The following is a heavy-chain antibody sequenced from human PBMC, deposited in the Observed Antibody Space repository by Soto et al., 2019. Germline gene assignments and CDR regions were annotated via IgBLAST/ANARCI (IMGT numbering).Heavy chain of an antibody. V-gene: IGHV4-39*01. J-gene: IGHJ4*02. CDR1: GGSISSSSYY. CDR3: ARFGAPPYSSSPIDY. CDR2: IYYSGST. Sequence: QLQLQESGPGLEKPSETLSLTCTVSGGSISSSSYYWGWIRQPPGKGLEWIGSIYYSGSTYYNPSRKSRGTISEDTSKNQFTLKLSSVTAANTAVYYCARFGAPPYSSSPIDYWGQGTLVTVSS. D-gene: IGHD6-6*01.